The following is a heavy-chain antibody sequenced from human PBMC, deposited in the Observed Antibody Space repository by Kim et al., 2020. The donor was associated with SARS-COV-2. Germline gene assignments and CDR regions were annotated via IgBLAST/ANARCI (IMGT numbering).Heavy chain of an antibody. CDR2: IYYSGST. CDR1: GGSISSGGYY. Sequence: SETLSLTCTVSGGSISSGGYYWSWIRQHPGKGLEWIGYIYYSGSTYYNPSLKSRVTISVDTSKNQFSLKLSSVTAADTAVYYCARDQYGSGSYYNGDRWFDPWGQGTLVTVSS. D-gene: IGHD3-10*01. J-gene: IGHJ5*02. V-gene: IGHV4-31*03. CDR3: ARDQYGSGSYYNGDRWFDP.